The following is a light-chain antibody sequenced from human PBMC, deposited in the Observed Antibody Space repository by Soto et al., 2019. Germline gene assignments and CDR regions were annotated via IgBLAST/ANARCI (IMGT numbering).Light chain of an antibody. CDR3: TSYVGSNIWV. CDR1: SSDVGAYKY. CDR2: EVS. Sequence: SVLTQPPSASGSPGQSVTISCTGTSSDVGAYKYVSWYQQYPGKAPKLMIYEVSKRLSGFPDRFSGSKSGNTASLTVSGLQAEDEADYYCTSYVGSNIWVFGGGTKLTVL. V-gene: IGLV2-8*01. J-gene: IGLJ3*02.